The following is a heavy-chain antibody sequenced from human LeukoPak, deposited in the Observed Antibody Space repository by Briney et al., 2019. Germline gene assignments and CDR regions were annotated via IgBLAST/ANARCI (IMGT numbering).Heavy chain of an antibody. CDR3: ARVDRGSGSRLDY. CDR2: INPSGGST. CDR1: RYTFTIYY. J-gene: IGHJ4*02. V-gene: IGHV1-46*01. Sequence: GASVKVSCKASRYTFTIYYMHWVRQAPGQGLEWMGIINPSGGSTSYAQKFQGRVTMTRDTSTSTVYMELSSLRSEATAVYYCARVDRGSGSRLDYWGQGTLVTVSS. D-gene: IGHD3-10*01.